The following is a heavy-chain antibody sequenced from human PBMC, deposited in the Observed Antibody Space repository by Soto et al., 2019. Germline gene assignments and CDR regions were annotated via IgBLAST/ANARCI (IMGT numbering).Heavy chain of an antibody. D-gene: IGHD4-17*01. CDR3: ARPAATVIFYSGMDV. J-gene: IGHJ6*02. CDR2: ISFDGSNE. CDR1: GYTFSDYA. V-gene: IGHV3-30-3*01. Sequence: GGSLRLSCAASGYTFSDYAMHWVRQAPGKGLAWVAIISFDGSNEHYAGSVQGRFTISRDNSENTLYLQMNSLRADDTAVYYCARPAATVIFYSGMDVWGQGTTGTVSS.